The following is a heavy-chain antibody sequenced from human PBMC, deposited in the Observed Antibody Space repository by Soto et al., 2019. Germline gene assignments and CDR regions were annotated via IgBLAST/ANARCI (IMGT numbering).Heavy chain of an antibody. D-gene: IGHD2-2*02. Sequence: EVQLLESGGGLVRPGGSLRLSCAASGFTFSSYAMSWVRQAPGKGLEWVSTISGSGGRTYSTDSVKGRFTISRDNSRNTAYLQMNSLRVEDTAVYYCAKGVSQYTPLSLFDYWGRRTLVTVSS. CDR3: AKGVSQYTPLSLFDY. CDR2: ISGSGGRT. CDR1: GFTFSSYA. V-gene: IGHV3-23*01. J-gene: IGHJ4*02.